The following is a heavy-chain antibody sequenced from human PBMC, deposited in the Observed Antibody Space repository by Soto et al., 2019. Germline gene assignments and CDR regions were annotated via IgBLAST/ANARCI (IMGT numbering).Heavy chain of an antibody. V-gene: IGHV4-59*01. CDR2: IYYSGST. CDR1: GGSISTYY. Sequence: QVQLQESGPGLVKPSETLSLTCTVSGGSISTYYWSWFRQPPGKGLEWIGYIYYSGSTKYNPSLESRVTISLDPSQTQFSLKLTSLNASDTAVYYCARSRGSGWSFDYWGQGTLGRGSS. D-gene: IGHD6-19*01. J-gene: IGHJ4*02. CDR3: ARSRGSGWSFDY.